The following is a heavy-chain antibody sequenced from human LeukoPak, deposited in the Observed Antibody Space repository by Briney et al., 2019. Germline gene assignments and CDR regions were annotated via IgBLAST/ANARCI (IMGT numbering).Heavy chain of an antibody. J-gene: IGHJ4*02. CDR3: AKDLTTVTSRGDY. Sequence: GGSLRLSCAASGFTFSSYGMHWVRQAPGKGLEWVAFIRYDGSNKYYADSVKGRFTISRDNSKNTLYLQMNSLTPDDTAVYYCAKDLTTVTSRGDYWGQGSLVTVSS. V-gene: IGHV3-30*02. CDR2: IRYDGSNK. CDR1: GFTFSSYG. D-gene: IGHD4-17*01.